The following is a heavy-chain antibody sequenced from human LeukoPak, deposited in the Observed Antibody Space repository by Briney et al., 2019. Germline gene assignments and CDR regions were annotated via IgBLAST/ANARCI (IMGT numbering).Heavy chain of an antibody. Sequence: GGSLSVSCKASGGTFSSYAISWGRQAPGQGLEWMGTIIPIFGTANYAQKFQGRLTITADQSTSTAYMQLSSLRSEDTAVYYCASVFGSRVPNIWGQGATVTLSS. CDR2: IIPIFGTA. V-gene: IGHV1-69*13. J-gene: IGHJ3*02. CDR1: GGTFSSYA. D-gene: IGHD3-16*01. CDR3: ASVFGSRVPNI.